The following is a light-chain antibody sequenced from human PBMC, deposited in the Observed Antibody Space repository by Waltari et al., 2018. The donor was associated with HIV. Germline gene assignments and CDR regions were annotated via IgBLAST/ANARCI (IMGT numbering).Light chain of an antibody. CDR1: QSVDSSY. J-gene: IGKJ3*01. CDR3: QHYGNSRFT. Sequence: EIVLTQSPGTLSLSPGESATLSCRASQSVDSSYLAWYQQKPGQAPRLLIYGASSRATGIPDRFSGSGSGTDFTLTVSRLEPEDFAVFYCQHYGNSRFTFGPGTKVDIK. CDR2: GAS. V-gene: IGKV3-20*01.